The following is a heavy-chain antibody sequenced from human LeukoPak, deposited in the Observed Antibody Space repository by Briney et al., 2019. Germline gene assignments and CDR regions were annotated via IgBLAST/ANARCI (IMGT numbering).Heavy chain of an antibody. CDR2: VYYSGNT. CDR1: GGSISSSSSY. V-gene: IGHV4-39*01. J-gene: IGHJ4*02. D-gene: IGHD6-19*01. CDR3: ARHLPGWYYFDY. Sequence: SETLSLTCTVSGGSISSSSSYWGWIRQPPGKGLEWTGSVYYSGNTYYNPSLKSRVTVSVDTSKNQFSLKLSPVTAADTAVYYCARHLPGWYYFDYWGQGTRVTVSS.